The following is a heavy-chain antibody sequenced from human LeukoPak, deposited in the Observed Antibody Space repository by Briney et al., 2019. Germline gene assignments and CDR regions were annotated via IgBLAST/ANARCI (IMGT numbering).Heavy chain of an antibody. CDR1: GYTFTSYG. V-gene: IGHV1-18*01. CDR3: ARLDYYGSGSYYNVGAFDI. CDR2: ISAYNGNT. Sequence: ASVKVSCKASGYTFTSYGISWVRQAPGQGLEWMGWISAYNGNTNYAQKLQGRVTMTTDTSTSTAYMELGSLRSDDTAVYYCARLDYYGSGSYYNVGAFDIWGQGTMVTVSS. J-gene: IGHJ3*02. D-gene: IGHD3-10*01.